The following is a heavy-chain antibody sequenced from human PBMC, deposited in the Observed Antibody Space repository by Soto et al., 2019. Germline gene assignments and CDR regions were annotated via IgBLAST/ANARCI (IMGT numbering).Heavy chain of an antibody. CDR1: GYTFTSYG. CDR3: ARGWAGYCSGGSCPIDY. V-gene: IGHV1-18*01. D-gene: IGHD2-15*01. Sequence: QVQLVQSGAEVKKPGASVKVSCKASGYTFTSYGISWVRQAPGQGLEWMGWISAYNGNTNYAQKLQGRVTMTTDTSTSKAYMELRSLRSDDTAVYYCARGWAGYCSGGSCPIDYWGQGTLVTVSS. CDR2: ISAYNGNT. J-gene: IGHJ4*02.